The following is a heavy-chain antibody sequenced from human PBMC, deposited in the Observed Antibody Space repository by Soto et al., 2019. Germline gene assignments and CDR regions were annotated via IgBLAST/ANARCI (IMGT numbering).Heavy chain of an antibody. CDR2: ISYDGSNK. Sequence: QVQLVESGGGVVQPGRSLRLSCAASGFTFSSYGMHWVRQAPGKGLEWVAVISYDGSNKYYADSVKGRFTISRDNSKNTLYLQMNSLRAEDTAVYYCAKDSSSRKGYYYYGMDVW. V-gene: IGHV3-30*18. CDR3: AKDSSSRKGYYYYGMDV. CDR1: GFTFSSYG. D-gene: IGHD6-13*01. J-gene: IGHJ6*01.